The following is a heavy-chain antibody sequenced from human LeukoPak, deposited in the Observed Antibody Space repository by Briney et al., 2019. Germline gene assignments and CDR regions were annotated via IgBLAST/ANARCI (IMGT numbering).Heavy chain of an antibody. D-gene: IGHD2-21*01. J-gene: IGHJ5*02. CDR2: VYYSGST. Sequence: ASETLSLTCTVSGGSISSSSYYWDWIRQPPGKGLEWIGSVYYSGSTYYNPSLKSRVTISVDTSKNQFSLKLSSVTAADTAVYYCARDRHIINWFDPWGQGTLVTVSS. CDR1: GGSISSSSYY. V-gene: IGHV4-39*07. CDR3: ARDRHIINWFDP.